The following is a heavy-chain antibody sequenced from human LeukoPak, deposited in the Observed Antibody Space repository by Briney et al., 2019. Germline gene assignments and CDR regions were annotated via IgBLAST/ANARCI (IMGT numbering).Heavy chain of an antibody. Sequence: SETLSLTCAVSGGSISSGGYSWSWLRQPPGKGLEWIGYIYHSGSTYYNPSLKSRVTISVDRSKNQFSLKLSSATAADTAVYYCAGSYYWSGFDYWGQGTLVTVSS. D-gene: IGHD1-26*01. CDR1: GGSISSGGYS. CDR2: IYHSGST. CDR3: AGSYYWSGFDY. V-gene: IGHV4-30-2*01. J-gene: IGHJ4*02.